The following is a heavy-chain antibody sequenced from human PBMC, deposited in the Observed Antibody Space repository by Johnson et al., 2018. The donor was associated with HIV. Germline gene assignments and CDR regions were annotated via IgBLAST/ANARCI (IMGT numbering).Heavy chain of an antibody. CDR2: ISYDGSNK. CDR1: GFSFSSYG. CDR3: ARGRYSSSWYVGGLDAFDI. J-gene: IGHJ3*02. D-gene: IGHD6-13*01. Sequence: QMQLVESGGGVVQPGRSLRLSCAASGFSFSSYGIHWVRQAPGKGLEWVAVISYDGSNKYYTESLRGRFTISRDNSNNTLYLQMNSLRAEDTAMYYCARGRYSSSWYVGGLDAFDIWGQGTMVTVSS. V-gene: IGHV3-30*03.